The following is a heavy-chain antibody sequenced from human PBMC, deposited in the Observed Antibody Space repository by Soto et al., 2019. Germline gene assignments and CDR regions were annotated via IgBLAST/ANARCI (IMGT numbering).Heavy chain of an antibody. V-gene: IGHV3-23*01. Sequence: GGSLRLSCAASGFTFSSYAMSWVRQAPGKGLEWVSGISGGGVTTYYADSVKGRFTTSRDNSKSTLYLQMNSLRAEDTAVYYCAKEPGEVRGSDYFDYWGQGTLVTVSS. CDR2: ISGGGVTT. CDR1: GFTFSSYA. J-gene: IGHJ4*02. D-gene: IGHD3-10*01. CDR3: AKEPGEVRGSDYFDY.